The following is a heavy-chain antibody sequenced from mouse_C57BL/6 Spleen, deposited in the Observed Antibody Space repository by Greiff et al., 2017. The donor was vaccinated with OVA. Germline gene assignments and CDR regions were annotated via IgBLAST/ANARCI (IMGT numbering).Heavy chain of an antibody. D-gene: IGHD1-1*01. Sequence: QVQLKQPGAELVRPGTSVKLSCKASGYTFTSYWMHWVKQRPGQGLEWIGVIDPSDSYTNYNQKFKGKATLTVDTSSSTAYMQLSSLTSEDSAVYYCARKGNPITTVVGHWYFDVWGTGTTVTVSS. CDR2: IDPSDSYT. CDR1: GYTFTSYW. CDR3: ARKGNPITTVVGHWYFDV. V-gene: IGHV1-59*01. J-gene: IGHJ1*03.